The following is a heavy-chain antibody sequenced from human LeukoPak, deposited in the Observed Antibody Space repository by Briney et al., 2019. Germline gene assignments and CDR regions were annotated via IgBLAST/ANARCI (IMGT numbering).Heavy chain of an antibody. CDR3: AKDRPEWAVVPAAYYFDY. CDR2: ISCSSSYI. CDR1: GFTFSSYS. D-gene: IGHD2-2*01. J-gene: IGHJ4*02. Sequence: PGGSLRLSCAASGFTFSSYSMNWVREAPGKGLEWVSSISCSSSYIYYADSVKGRFTISRDNSKNTLYLQMNSLRAEDTAVYYCAKDRPEWAVVPAAYYFDYWGQGTLVTVSS. V-gene: IGHV3-21*01.